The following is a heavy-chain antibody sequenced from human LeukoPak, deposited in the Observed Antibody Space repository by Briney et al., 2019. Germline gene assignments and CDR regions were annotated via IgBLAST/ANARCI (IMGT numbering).Heavy chain of an antibody. Sequence: SETLSLTCAVYGGSFSGYYWSWIRQPPGKGLEWIGEINHSGSTNYNPSLKSRVTISVDTSKNQFSLKLSSVTAADTAVYYCARGAPGDIAAAGADYYYGMDVWGQGTTVTVFS. CDR2: INHSGST. CDR1: GGSFSGYY. CDR3: ARGAPGDIAAAGADYYYGMDV. J-gene: IGHJ6*02. D-gene: IGHD6-13*01. V-gene: IGHV4-34*01.